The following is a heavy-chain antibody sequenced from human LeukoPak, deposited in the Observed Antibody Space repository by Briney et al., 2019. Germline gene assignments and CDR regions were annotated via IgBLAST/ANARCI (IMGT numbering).Heavy chain of an antibody. Sequence: SETLSLTCTVSGGSISSYYWSWIRQPPGKGLEWIGYIYYSGSTNYNPSLKSRVTISVDTSENQFSLKLSSVTAADTAVYYCARAHPLWFGELSPPFDPWGQGTLVTVSS. V-gene: IGHV4-59*01. D-gene: IGHD3-10*01. J-gene: IGHJ5*02. CDR3: ARAHPLWFGELSPPFDP. CDR1: GGSISSYY. CDR2: IYYSGST.